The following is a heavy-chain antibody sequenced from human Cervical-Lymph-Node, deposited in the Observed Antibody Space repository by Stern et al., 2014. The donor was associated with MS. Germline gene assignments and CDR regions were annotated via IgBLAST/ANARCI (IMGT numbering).Heavy chain of an antibody. V-gene: IGHV3-33*01. CDR2: IWNDGSNK. Sequence: QVKLVQSGGGVVQPGRSLRLSCAASGFTFSSYGMHWVRQAPGKGLEWGAVIWNDGSNKYYADSVKGLFTISRDKSKNTLYLQMNSLRAEDTAVYYCARSSSPSPYYYYGMDVWGQGTTVTVSS. J-gene: IGHJ6*02. D-gene: IGHD6-13*01. CDR1: GFTFSSYG. CDR3: ARSSSPSPYYYYGMDV.